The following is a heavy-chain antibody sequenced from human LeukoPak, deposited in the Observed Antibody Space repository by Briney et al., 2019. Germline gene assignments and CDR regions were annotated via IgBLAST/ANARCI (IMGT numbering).Heavy chain of an antibody. Sequence: GGSLRLSCAASGFTFSSYSMNWVRQAPGKGLEWVSVISGSGGSTYYGDSVKGRFTISRDNSKNTLYLQMNSLRAEDTAVYYCAKASAMIVVVSKHFDYWGQGTLVTVSS. J-gene: IGHJ4*02. CDR3: AKASAMIVVVSKHFDY. V-gene: IGHV3-23*01. CDR1: GFTFSSYS. CDR2: ISGSGGST. D-gene: IGHD3-22*01.